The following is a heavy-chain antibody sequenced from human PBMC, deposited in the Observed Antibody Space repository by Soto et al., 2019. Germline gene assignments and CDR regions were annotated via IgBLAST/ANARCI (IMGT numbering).Heavy chain of an antibody. J-gene: IGHJ6*02. Sequence: LRLSCAASGFTFSSYGMHWVRQAPGKGLEWVAVISYDGSNKYYADSVKGRFTISRDNSKNTLYLQMNSLRAEDTAVYYCAKRVTAMVLYYYYGMDVWGQGTTVTVSS. CDR2: ISYDGSNK. V-gene: IGHV3-30*18. CDR1: GFTFSSYG. D-gene: IGHD5-18*01. CDR3: AKRVTAMVLYYYYGMDV.